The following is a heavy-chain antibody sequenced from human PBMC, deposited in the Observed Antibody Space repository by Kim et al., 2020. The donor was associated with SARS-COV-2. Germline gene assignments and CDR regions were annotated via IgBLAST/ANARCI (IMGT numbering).Heavy chain of an antibody. V-gene: IGHV4-39*01. CDR3: ARQGNGYSSIWHTGGFDP. Sequence: SETLSLTCTVSGGSVSSSNYYWGWIRQPPTKGLEWIGTIYYSGNTYYNPSLKSRVTISVDTSKNQFSLKLSSVTAADTAVYYCARQGNGYSSIWHTGGFDPWGQGTLVTVSS. J-gene: IGHJ5*02. CDR1: GGSVSSSNYY. CDR2: IYYSGNT. D-gene: IGHD6-13*01.